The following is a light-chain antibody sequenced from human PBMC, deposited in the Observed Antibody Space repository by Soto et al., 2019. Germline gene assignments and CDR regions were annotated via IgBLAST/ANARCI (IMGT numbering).Light chain of an antibody. J-gene: IGLJ1*01. CDR2: EVT. CDR1: NTDVGQDKS. V-gene: IGLV2-14*01. Sequence: QSVLTQPASVSGSRGQSIIISCVGRNTDVGQDKSVSWYQQGPGKAPKLLIFEVTNRPSGVSNRFSGSRSGNTASLTISGLQPDDYGDYFCVSYTDTDTTVFGTGTKVTGL. CDR3: VSYTDTDTTV.